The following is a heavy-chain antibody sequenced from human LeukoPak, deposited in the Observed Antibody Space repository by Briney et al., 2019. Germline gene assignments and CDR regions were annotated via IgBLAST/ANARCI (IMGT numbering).Heavy chain of an antibody. CDR1: GFTFSSYS. V-gene: IGHV3-21*01. D-gene: IGHD1-26*01. CDR2: ISSSSSYI. CDR3: ARDRVGATIWFDP. Sequence: GGSLRLSCAASGFTFSSYSMNWVRQAPGKGLEWVSSISSSSSYIYYADSVKGRFTISRDNAKNSLYLQMNSLRAEDTAVHYCARDRVGATIWFDPWGQGTLVTVSS. J-gene: IGHJ5*02.